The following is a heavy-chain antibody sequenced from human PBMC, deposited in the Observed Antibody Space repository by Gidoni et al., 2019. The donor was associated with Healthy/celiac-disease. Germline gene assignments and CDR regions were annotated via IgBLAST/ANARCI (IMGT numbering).Heavy chain of an antibody. Sequence: EVQLLESGGCLVQPGGSLRLSCAASGFAFISSAMSWVRQAPGKGLEWVSVIRGRGGSTYYADSVKGRFTISRDNSKNTLYLQMNSLRAEDTAVYYCAKDHPYITIFGVVVNGFDYWGQGTLVTVSS. CDR3: AKDHPYITIFGVVVNGFDY. J-gene: IGHJ4*02. V-gene: IGHV3-23*01. CDR1: GFAFISSA. CDR2: IRGRGGST. D-gene: IGHD3-3*01.